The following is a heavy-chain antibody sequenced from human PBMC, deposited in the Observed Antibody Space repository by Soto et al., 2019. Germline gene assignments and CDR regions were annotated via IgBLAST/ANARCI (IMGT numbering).Heavy chain of an antibody. V-gene: IGHV3-23*01. J-gene: IGHJ6*03. CDR3: AKARKDRGYSYYYYYYMDV. D-gene: IGHD5-18*01. Sequence: GGSLRLSCAASGFTFSSYAMSWVRQAPGKGLEWVSAISGSGGSTYYADSVKGRFTISRDNSKNTLYLQMNSLRAEETAVYYCAKARKDRGYSYYYYYYMDVWGKGTTVTVSS. CDR2: ISGSGGST. CDR1: GFTFSSYA.